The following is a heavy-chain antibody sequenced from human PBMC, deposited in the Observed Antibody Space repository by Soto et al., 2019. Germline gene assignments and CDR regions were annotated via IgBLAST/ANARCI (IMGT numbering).Heavy chain of an antibody. CDR2: ISAYNGNT. J-gene: IGHJ4*02. Sequence: QVQLVQSGAGVKKPGASVKVSCKASGYTFTSYGISWVRQAPGQGLEWMGWISAYNGNTNYAQKLQGRVIMTRDTSTSTAYMELRSLRSDDTAVYYCARDHGSGKNLGRWEDYWGQGTLVTVSS. V-gene: IGHV1-18*01. CDR3: ARDHGSGKNLGRWEDY. CDR1: GYTFTSYG. D-gene: IGHD3-10*01.